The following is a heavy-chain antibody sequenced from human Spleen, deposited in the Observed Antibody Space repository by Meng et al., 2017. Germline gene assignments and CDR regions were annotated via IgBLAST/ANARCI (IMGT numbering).Heavy chain of an antibody. CDR2: INHSGST. CDR3: ASWSRYFDWLLPDY. CDR1: GGSFSGYY. V-gene: IGHV4-34*02. Sequence: QAPLKTLGARLLKPSETLSLTCAFYGGSFSGYYWRWIRQPPGKGLEWIGEINHSGSTNYNPSLKSRVTISVDTSKNQFSLNLSSVTAADTAVYYCASWSRYFDWLLPDYWGQGTLVTVSS. D-gene: IGHD3-9*01. J-gene: IGHJ4*02.